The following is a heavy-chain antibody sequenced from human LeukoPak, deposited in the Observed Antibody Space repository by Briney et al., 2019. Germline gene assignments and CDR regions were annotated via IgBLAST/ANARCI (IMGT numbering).Heavy chain of an antibody. V-gene: IGHV4-31*03. Sequence: PSQTLSLTCTVSGGSISSGGYYWSWIRQHPGKGLEWIGYIYYSGSTYYNPSLKSRVTISVDTSKNQFSLKLSSVTAADTAVYYCARVGVREQLVSNFDYWGQGTLVTVSS. D-gene: IGHD6-6*01. CDR2: IYYSGST. CDR1: GGSISSGGYY. CDR3: ARVGVREQLVSNFDY. J-gene: IGHJ4*02.